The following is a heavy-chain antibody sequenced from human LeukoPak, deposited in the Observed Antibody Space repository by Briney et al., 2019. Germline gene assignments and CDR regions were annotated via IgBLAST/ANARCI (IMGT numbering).Heavy chain of an antibody. CDR1: GYTLTELS. Sequence: ASVKVSCKVSGYTLTELSMHWVRQAPGQGLEWMGWISAYNGNTNYAQKLQGRVTMTTDTSTSTAYMELRSLRSDDTAVYYCARERSRAFDIWGQGTMVTVSS. J-gene: IGHJ3*02. V-gene: IGHV1-18*01. CDR2: ISAYNGNT. CDR3: ARERSRAFDI.